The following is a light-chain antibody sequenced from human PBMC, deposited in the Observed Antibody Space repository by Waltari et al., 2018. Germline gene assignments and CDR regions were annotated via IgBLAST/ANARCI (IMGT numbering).Light chain of an antibody. CDR2: SNK. CDR1: SSNIGSNG. CDR3: AVWDDSLNGWV. Sequence: QSVLTQPPSASGTPGQRVTTSCSGSSSNIGSNGVDWYQQLPGTAPKLLIYSNKPRPSGVPDRFSGSKSGISASLAISGLQSDDEADYYCAVWDDSLNGWVFGGGTKLTVL. J-gene: IGLJ3*02. V-gene: IGLV1-44*01.